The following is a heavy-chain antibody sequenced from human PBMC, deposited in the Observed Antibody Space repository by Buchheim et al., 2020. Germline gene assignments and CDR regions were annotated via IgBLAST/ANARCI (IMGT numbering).Heavy chain of an antibody. CDR2: ISGVGDKT. CDR1: GFIFSDYG. D-gene: IGHD2-21*01. V-gene: IGHV3-23*01. Sequence: EEQLLESGGDLVQPGGSLRLPCVVSGFIFSDYGMSWVRQAPGRGLEWVSTISGVGDKTYYADSVKGRFTISRDNSNNTLYLQMNSLRAEDTAVHYCAKSLSQYSFDLFDFWGQGTL. CDR3: AKSLSQYSFDLFDF. J-gene: IGHJ4*02.